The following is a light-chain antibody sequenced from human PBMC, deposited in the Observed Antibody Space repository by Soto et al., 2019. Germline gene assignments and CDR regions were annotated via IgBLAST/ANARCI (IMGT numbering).Light chain of an antibody. J-gene: IGKJ1*01. CDR3: QQSNNYPWT. CDR2: EAA. Sequence: DIQMTQSPSTLSASVGDRVTITCRASQYIHNYLAWYQQKPGEAPKLLIYEAANLESGVPSRFSGSGTGTEFTLTISSLQPDDFATYYCQQSNNYPWTFGQGTRVKI. V-gene: IGKV1-5*03. CDR1: QYIHNY.